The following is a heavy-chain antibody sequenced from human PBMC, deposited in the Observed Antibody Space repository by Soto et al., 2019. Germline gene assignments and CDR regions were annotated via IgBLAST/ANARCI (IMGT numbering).Heavy chain of an antibody. V-gene: IGHV1-8*01. CDR2: MNPDSGNT. CDR1: GYTFTTYD. D-gene: IGHD2-2*02. Sequence: GASVKVSCKASGYTFTTYDITWVRQATGQGLEWMGWMNPDSGNTGYAQKFQGRVTMTRNTSRSTAYMELSSLRSEDTAVYYCARVVSMTIPSWGQGTLVTVPS. CDR3: ARVVSMTIPS. J-gene: IGHJ5*02.